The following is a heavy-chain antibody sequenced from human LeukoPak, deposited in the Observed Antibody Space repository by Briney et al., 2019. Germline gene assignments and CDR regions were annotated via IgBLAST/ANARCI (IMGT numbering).Heavy chain of an antibody. J-gene: IGHJ6*04. CDR1: GGSISSYY. V-gene: IGHV4-59*12. CDR3: APRAGKLRYFDWFRDV. D-gene: IGHD3-9*01. CDR2: IYYSGST. Sequence: SETLSLTCTVSGGSISSYYWSWIRQPSGKGLEWIGFIYYSGSTHYKPSLKSRVTISVDTSKNQFSLRLTSVTAADTAVYYCAPRAGKLRYFDWFRDVWGKGTTVTVSS.